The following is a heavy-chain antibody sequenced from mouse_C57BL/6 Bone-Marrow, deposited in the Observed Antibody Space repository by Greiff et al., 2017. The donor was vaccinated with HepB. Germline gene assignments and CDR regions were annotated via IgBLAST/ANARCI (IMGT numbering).Heavy chain of an antibody. CDR3: ARRGNSNYIAY. CDR1: GYTFTSYW. CDR2: IYPGSGST. D-gene: IGHD2-5*01. V-gene: IGHV1-55*01. J-gene: IGHJ3*01. Sequence: QVQLQQPGAELVKPGASVKMSCKASGYTFTSYWITWVKQRPGQGLEWIGDIYPGSGSTNYNEKFKGKATLTVDKSSSTAYMQLSSLTSEDSAVYFCARRGNSNYIAYWGQGTLVTVSA.